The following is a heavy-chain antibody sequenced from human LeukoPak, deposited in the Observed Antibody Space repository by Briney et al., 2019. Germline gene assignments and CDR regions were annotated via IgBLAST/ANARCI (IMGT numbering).Heavy chain of an antibody. D-gene: IGHD6-13*01. CDR3: AKGIAAAGGY. CDR1: GFTFSSYA. V-gene: IGHV3-23*01. Sequence: GGSLRLSGAASGFTFSSYAMHWVRQAPGKGLEWVSAISGSGGSTYYADSVKGRFTISRDNSKNTLYLQMNSLRAEDTAVYYCAKGIAAAGGYWGQGTLVTVSS. J-gene: IGHJ4*02. CDR2: ISGSGGST.